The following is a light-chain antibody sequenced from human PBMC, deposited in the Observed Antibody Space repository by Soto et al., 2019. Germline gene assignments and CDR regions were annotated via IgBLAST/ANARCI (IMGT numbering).Light chain of an antibody. CDR2: DAS. J-gene: IGKJ4*01. Sequence: ETVMTQSPATLSVSPGERATLSCRASQSVSSYLAWYQQKPGQAHRLLIYDASNRATGIPARFSGSGSGTDFTLTIRGLEPEDFAVYYCKQYGTSLFTFGGGTKVDIK. CDR3: KQYGTSLFT. V-gene: IGKV3-20*01. CDR1: QSVSSY.